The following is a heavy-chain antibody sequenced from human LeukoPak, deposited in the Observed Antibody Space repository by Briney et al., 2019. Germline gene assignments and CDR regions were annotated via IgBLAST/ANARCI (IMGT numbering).Heavy chain of an antibody. CDR2: ISSSDGTT. J-gene: IGHJ4*02. CDR1: GFVFSTYE. Sequence: PGGSLRLSCAASGFVFSTYEMDWVRQAPGKGLEWVSYISSSDGTTYYADSVKGRFTISRDNSKNTLYLQMNSLRAEDTAVYYCARDHGDIVVVVAATRGSAVDYWGQGTLVTVSS. D-gene: IGHD2-15*01. V-gene: IGHV3-48*03. CDR3: ARDHGDIVVVVAATRGSAVDY.